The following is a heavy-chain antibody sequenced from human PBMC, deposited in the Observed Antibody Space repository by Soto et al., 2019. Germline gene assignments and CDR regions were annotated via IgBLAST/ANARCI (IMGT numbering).Heavy chain of an antibody. Sequence: GGSLRLSCAASGFTFSSYAMIWVRQAPGKGLEWVSAISGSGGSTYYADSVKGRFTISRDNSKNTLYLQMNSLRAEDTAVYYCAKRGYSYGQAYFDYWGQGTLVTVSS. V-gene: IGHV3-23*01. D-gene: IGHD5-18*01. CDR3: AKRGYSYGQAYFDY. CDR2: ISGSGGST. CDR1: GFTFSSYA. J-gene: IGHJ4*02.